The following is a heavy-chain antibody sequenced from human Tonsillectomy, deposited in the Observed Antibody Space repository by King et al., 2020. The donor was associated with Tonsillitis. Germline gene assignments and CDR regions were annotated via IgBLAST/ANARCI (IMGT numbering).Heavy chain of an antibody. J-gene: IGHJ4*02. Sequence: QLVESGGGVVQPGRSLRLSCAASVVTFSSDGMHWVRQAPGKGLEWRAVISYDVNDKYNASSVKGLFTISRDNSKNTLYLQMKSLRGEDTAVYYCAKGHSSGWFYFDSWGQGTLVTVSS. V-gene: IGHV3-30*18. CDR1: VVTFSSDG. D-gene: IGHD6-19*01. CDR3: AKGHSSGWFYFDS. CDR2: ISYDVNDK.